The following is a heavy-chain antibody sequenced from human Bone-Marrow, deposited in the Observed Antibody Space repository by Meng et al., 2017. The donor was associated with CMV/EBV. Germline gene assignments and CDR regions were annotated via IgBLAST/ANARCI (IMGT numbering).Heavy chain of an antibody. Sequence: GESLKISCAASGFTFSSYWMSWVRQAPGKGLEWVANIKQDGSEKYYVDSVKGRFTISRDNAKNSLYLQMNSLRAEDTAVYYCARDSFGVAHYGMGVWGQGPTVTGSS. D-gene: IGHD3-3*01. CDR2: IKQDGSEK. V-gene: IGHV3-7*01. CDR3: ARDSFGVAHYGMGV. CDR1: GFTFSSYW. J-gene: IGHJ6*02.